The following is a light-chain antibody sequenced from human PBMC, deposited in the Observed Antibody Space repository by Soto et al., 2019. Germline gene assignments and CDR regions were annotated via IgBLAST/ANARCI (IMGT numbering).Light chain of an antibody. CDR2: GAS. Sequence: EIVLTQSPGSLSLSPGERATLSCRASQSVDSSFFAWYQKKPGQAPRLLIYGASKRATGIPDRFSGSGSGTDFTITISRLEHEDFAVYYCQQYMRSMTFGQGTKVEIK. CDR3: QQYMRSMT. V-gene: IGKV3-20*01. CDR1: QSVDSSF. J-gene: IGKJ1*01.